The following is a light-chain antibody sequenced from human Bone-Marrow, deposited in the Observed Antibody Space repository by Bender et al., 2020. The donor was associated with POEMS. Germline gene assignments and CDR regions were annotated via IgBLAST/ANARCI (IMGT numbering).Light chain of an antibody. CDR3: CSYVRGSPL. CDR2: EGS. CDR1: SSDVGNYNF. V-gene: IGLV2-23*01. Sequence: QSALTQPASVSGSPGQSITISCTGTSSDVGNYNFVSWYQQHPGKAPKLMIYEGSKRPSGVSNRFSGSKSGNTASLTISWLQAEDEADYYCCSYVRGSPLFGGGTKLTV. J-gene: IGLJ2*01.